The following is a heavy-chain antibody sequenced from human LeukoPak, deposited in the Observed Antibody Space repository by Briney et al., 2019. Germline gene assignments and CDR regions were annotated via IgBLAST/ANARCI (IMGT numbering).Heavy chain of an antibody. CDR3: ARDGGAAVGDY. D-gene: IGHD6-13*01. J-gene: IGHJ4*02. CDR1: GGTFSSYA. Sequence: ASVKVSCKASGGTFSSYASSWVRQAPGQGLEWMGGISPIFGTANYAQKFQGRVTITADESTSTAYMELSSLRSEDTAVYYCARDGGAAVGDYWGQGTLVTVSS. V-gene: IGHV1-69*13. CDR2: ISPIFGTA.